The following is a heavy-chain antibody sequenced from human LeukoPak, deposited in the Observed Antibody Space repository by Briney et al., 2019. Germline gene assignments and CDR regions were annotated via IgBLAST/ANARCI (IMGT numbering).Heavy chain of an antibody. J-gene: IGHJ4*02. Sequence: PGGSLRLSCAASGFTFSSYAMSWVRQAPGKGLEWVSAISGGGGGTYYADSVKGRFTISRDNSRDTLYLQMNSLRAEDTAVDYCAKDLVVVVAATNISDYWGQGTLVTVSS. CDR1: GFTFSSYA. CDR3: AKDLVVVVAATNISDY. V-gene: IGHV3-23*01. D-gene: IGHD2-15*01. CDR2: ISGGGGGT.